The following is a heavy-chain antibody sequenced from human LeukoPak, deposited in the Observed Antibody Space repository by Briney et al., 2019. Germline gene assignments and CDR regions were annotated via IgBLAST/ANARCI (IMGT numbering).Heavy chain of an antibody. J-gene: IGHJ6*03. CDR1: GGSISSSNW. Sequence: PSGTLSLTYAVSGGSISSSNWRSWVRQPPGKGLEWIGEIYHSGSTNYNPSLKSRVTISVDKSKNQFSLKLSSVSAADTAVYYCARLPTIFGVGYYMDVWGKGTTVTVSS. CDR2: IYHSGST. V-gene: IGHV4-4*02. CDR3: ARLPTIFGVGYYMDV. D-gene: IGHD3-3*01.